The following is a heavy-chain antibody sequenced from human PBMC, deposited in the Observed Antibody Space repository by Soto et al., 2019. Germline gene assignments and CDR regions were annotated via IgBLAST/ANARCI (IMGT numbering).Heavy chain of an antibody. CDR3: AKDTGPN. J-gene: IGHJ4*02. CDR2: ISWNSNTI. V-gene: IGHV3-9*01. CDR1: GFTFDNYA. Sequence: PGGSLRLSCAASGFTFDNYAMHWVRQAPGKGLEWVSGISWNSNTIAYADSVKGRFTISRDNDKNSLYLQMNSLRAEDTAFYYCAKDTGPNWGQGTLVTVSS.